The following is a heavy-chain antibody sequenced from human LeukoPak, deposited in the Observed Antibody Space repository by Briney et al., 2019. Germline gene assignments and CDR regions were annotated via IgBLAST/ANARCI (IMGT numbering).Heavy chain of an antibody. CDR2: INHSGST. Sequence: SETLSLTCAVYGGSFSGYYWSWIRQPPGKGLEWIGEINHSGSTNYNPSLKSRVTISVDTSKNQFSLKLSSVTAADTAVHYCARTSGSGSYFKKGPFDPWGQGTLVTVSS. J-gene: IGHJ5*02. CDR3: ARTSGSGSYFKKGPFDP. D-gene: IGHD1-26*01. CDR1: GGSFSGYY. V-gene: IGHV4-34*01.